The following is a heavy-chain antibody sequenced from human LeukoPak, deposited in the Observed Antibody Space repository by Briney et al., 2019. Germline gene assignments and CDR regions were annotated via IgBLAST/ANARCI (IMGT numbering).Heavy chain of an antibody. CDR1: GYTFTSYY. J-gene: IGHJ4*02. CDR2: INPSGGST. V-gene: IGHV1-46*01. Sequence: GASVKVSCKASGYTFTSYYMHWVRQAPGQGLEWMGIINPSGGSTSYAQKFQGRVTMARDTSTSTVYMELSSLRSDDTAVYYCARDRRGAILDYWGQGTLVTVSS. D-gene: IGHD3-16*02. CDR3: ARDRRGAILDY.